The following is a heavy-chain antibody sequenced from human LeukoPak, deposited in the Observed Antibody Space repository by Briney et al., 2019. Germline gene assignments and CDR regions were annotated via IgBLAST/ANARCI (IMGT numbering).Heavy chain of an antibody. Sequence: SETLSLTCTVSGGSIRGHYCSWVRQPPGKGLGYIGYIYYTGDTHYNPSLKSRVTISSDTSTTQVSLKLSSVTAADTAVYYCARLRSDDSSGSYPFDLWGRGTLVTVSS. CDR3: ARLRSDDSSGSYPFDL. J-gene: IGHJ2*01. V-gene: IGHV4-59*11. CDR1: GGSIRGHY. D-gene: IGHD3-22*01. CDR2: IYYTGDT.